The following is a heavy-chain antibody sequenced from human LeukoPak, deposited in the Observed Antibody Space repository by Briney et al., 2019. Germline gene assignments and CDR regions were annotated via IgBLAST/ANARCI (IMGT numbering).Heavy chain of an antibody. CDR1: GFSLSTTGVG. CDR3: AHRKVDTPMGP. CDR2: IYWDDDE. J-gene: IGHJ5*02. D-gene: IGHD5-18*01. V-gene: IGHV2-5*02. Sequence: SGPTLVNPTRTLTLTCTFSGFSLSTTGVGVGWIRQPPGKALEWLAYIYWDDDERYSPSLKSRLTITKDTSKNQVVLTVTNMDPVDTATYYCAHRKVDTPMGPWGQGTLVTVSS.